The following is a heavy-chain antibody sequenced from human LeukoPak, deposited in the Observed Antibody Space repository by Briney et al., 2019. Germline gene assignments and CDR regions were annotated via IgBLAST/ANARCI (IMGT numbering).Heavy chain of an antibody. CDR3: ARVYSGYDYRNFDY. CDR2: IYYSGST. Sequence: SETLSLTCAVYGGSFSSYYWSWIRQPPGKGLEWIGYIYYSGSTNYNPSLKSRVTISVDTSKNQFSLKLSSVTAADTAVYYCARVYSGYDYRNFDYWGQGTLVTVSS. CDR1: GGSFSSYY. D-gene: IGHD5-12*01. V-gene: IGHV4-59*01. J-gene: IGHJ4*02.